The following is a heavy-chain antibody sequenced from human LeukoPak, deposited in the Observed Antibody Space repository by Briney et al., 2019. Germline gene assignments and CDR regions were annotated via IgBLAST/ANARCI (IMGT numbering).Heavy chain of an antibody. D-gene: IGHD3-10*02. CDR1: GFTFSSYE. CDR3: AELGITMIGGV. Sequence: GGALRLSCAASGFTFSSYEMNWVRQAPGKGLEWVSYISSSGSTIYYADSVKGRFTISRDNAKNSLYLQMNSLRAEDTAVYYCAELGITMIGGVRGKGTTVTISS. CDR2: ISSSGSTI. J-gene: IGHJ6*04. V-gene: IGHV3-48*03.